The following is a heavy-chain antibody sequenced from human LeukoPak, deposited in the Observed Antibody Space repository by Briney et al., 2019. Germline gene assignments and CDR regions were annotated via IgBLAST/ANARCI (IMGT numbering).Heavy chain of an antibody. D-gene: IGHD6-19*01. CDR2: IYSGGIT. J-gene: IGHJ4*02. CDR3: ARRYSSGWYFDY. CDR1: GFTVSSNY. Sequence: PGGSLRLSCAASGFTVSSNYMSWVRQAPGKGLEWVSLIYSGGITYYADSVKGRFTISRDNSKNTLFLQMNSLRADDTAVYYCARRYSSGWYFDYWGQGTQVTVSS. V-gene: IGHV3-53*01.